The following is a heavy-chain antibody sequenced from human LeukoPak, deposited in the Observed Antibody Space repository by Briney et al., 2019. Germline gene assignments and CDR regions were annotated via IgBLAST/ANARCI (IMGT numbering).Heavy chain of an antibody. D-gene: IGHD5-18*01. V-gene: IGHV1-69*06. CDR3: ARDSRRAVDTAMDRFDY. Sequence: SVKVSCKASGGTFSSYAISWVRQAPGQGLEWKGGIIPIFGTANYAQKFQGRVTITADKSTSTAYMELSSLRSEDTAVYYCARDSRRAVDTAMDRFDYWGQGTLVTVSS. J-gene: IGHJ4*02. CDR1: GGTFSSYA. CDR2: IIPIFGTA.